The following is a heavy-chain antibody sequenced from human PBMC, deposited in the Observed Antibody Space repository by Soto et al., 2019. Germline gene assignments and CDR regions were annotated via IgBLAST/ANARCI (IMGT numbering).Heavy chain of an antibody. D-gene: IGHD3-10*01. V-gene: IGHV1-8*01. CDR1: GYTFTSYD. Sequence: QVQLVQSGAEVKKPGASVKVSCKASGYTFTSYDINWVRQATDQGLEWMGWMNPNSGNTGYAQKFQGRVTMTRNTSISTAYMELSSLRSEDTAVYYCARVPYYGSGSYYSPYYYYGMDVWGQRTTVTVSS. J-gene: IGHJ6*02. CDR3: ARVPYYGSGSYYSPYYYYGMDV. CDR2: MNPNSGNT.